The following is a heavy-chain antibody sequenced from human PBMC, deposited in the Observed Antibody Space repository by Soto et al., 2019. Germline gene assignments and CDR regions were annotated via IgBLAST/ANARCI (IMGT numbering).Heavy chain of an antibody. CDR1: GFTFSSYA. Sequence: QVQLVESGGGVVQPGRSLRLSCAASGFTFSSYAMHWVRQAPGKGLEWVTVISYDGSNKYYADSVKGRFTISRDNSKNTLEMEMNSLRAEDTAVYSCARSVWELRGDFDYWGQGTLVTVSS. D-gene: IGHD1-26*01. J-gene: IGHJ4*02. CDR2: ISYDGSNK. V-gene: IGHV3-30-3*01. CDR3: ARSVWELRGDFDY.